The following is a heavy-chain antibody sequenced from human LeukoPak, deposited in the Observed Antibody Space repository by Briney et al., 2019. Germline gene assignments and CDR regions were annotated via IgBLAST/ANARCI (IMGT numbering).Heavy chain of an antibody. J-gene: IGHJ4*02. V-gene: IGHV4-4*02. Sequence: PSGTLSLTCAVSGGSISSSNWWSWVRQPPGKGLEWIGEIYHSGSTNYNPSLKSRVTISVDKSKNQFSLKLSSVTAADTAVYYCARRRTCSGGSCYSTEYNYWGQGTLVTVSS. CDR3: ARRRTCSGGSCYSTEYNY. CDR2: IYHSGST. CDR1: GGSISSSNW. D-gene: IGHD2-15*01.